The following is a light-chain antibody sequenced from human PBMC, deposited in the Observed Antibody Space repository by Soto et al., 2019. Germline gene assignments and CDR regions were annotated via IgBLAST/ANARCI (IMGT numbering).Light chain of an antibody. Sequence: QSALTQPRSVSGSPGQSVTISCTGTSSDAGGYNYVSWYQQNPGKAPKLMIYDVSKRPSGVSDRFSGSKSANTASLIISGLQAEDEADYYCCSYAGNTLVVFGGGTKVTVL. CDR1: SSDAGGYNY. V-gene: IGLV2-11*01. J-gene: IGLJ2*01. CDR3: CSYAGNTLVV. CDR2: DVS.